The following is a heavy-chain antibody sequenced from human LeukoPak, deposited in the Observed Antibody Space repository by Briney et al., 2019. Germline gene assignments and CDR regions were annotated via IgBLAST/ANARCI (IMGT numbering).Heavy chain of an antibody. Sequence: GGSLRLSCVASGFSFSGFAIHWVRQAPGKGQEWVALISYNGRRKDYADSVRGRFTIDRDNSKNTVYLEMNGLRPDDTAIYFCARQEARNYYYEGLDYWGQGNLVTVSS. CDR3: ARQEARNYYYEGLDY. CDR1: GFSFSGFA. V-gene: IGHV3-30*04. J-gene: IGHJ4*02. CDR2: ISYNGRRK. D-gene: IGHD3-22*01.